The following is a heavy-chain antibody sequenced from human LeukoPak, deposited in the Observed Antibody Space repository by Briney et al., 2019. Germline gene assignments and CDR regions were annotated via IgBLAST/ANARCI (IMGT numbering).Heavy chain of an antibody. CDR3: AKDLYCSSTSCYEAVY. Sequence: PGGSLRLSCAASGFTFSSYGMSWVRQAPGKGLEWVSSISGSGGSTYYADSVKGRFTISRDNSKNTLYLQMNSLRAEDTAVYYCAKDLYCSSTSCYEAVYWGQGTLVTVSS. D-gene: IGHD2-2*01. CDR2: ISGSGGST. CDR1: GFTFSSYG. V-gene: IGHV3-23*01. J-gene: IGHJ4*02.